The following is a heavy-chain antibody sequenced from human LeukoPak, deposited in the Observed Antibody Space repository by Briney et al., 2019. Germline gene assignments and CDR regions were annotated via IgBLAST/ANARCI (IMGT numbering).Heavy chain of an antibody. J-gene: IGHJ4*02. CDR2: INHSGST. CDR3: ARGQNSYYGRSTHYYFDY. CDR1: GGSFSGYY. V-gene: IGHV4-34*01. Sequence: PSETLSLTCAVYGGSFSGYYWSWIRQPPGEGLEWIGEINHSGSTNYNPSLKSRVTISVDTSKNQFSLKLSSVTAADTAVYYCARGQNSYYGRSTHYYFDYWGQGTLVTVSS. D-gene: IGHD3-10*01.